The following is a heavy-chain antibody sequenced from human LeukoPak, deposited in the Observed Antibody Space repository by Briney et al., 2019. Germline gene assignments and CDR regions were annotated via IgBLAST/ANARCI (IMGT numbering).Heavy chain of an antibody. J-gene: IGHJ4*02. CDR3: ARGERITMVRGHRRLFDY. CDR2: INPSGGST. CDR1: GYTFTSYY. Sequence: GASVKVSCKASGYTFTSYYMHWVRQAPGHGLEWMGIINPSGGSTSYAQKFQRRVTMTRDTSTSTVYMELSSLSSEDTAVYYCARGERITMVRGHRRLFDYWGQGTLVTVSS. V-gene: IGHV1-46*03. D-gene: IGHD3-10*01.